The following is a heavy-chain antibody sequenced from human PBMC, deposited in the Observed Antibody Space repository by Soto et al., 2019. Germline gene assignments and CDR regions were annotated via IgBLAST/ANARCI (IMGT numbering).Heavy chain of an antibody. CDR3: ARYYYGSGSYYNEGGWFDP. D-gene: IGHD3-10*01. CDR1: GGSISIYY. Sequence: PSETLSLTCTVSGGSISIYYWSWIRQPPGKGLEWIGYIYYSGSTNYNPSLKSRVTISVDTSKNQFSLKLSSVTAADTAVYYCARYYYGSGSYYNEGGWFDPWGQGTLVTVSS. CDR2: IYYSGST. J-gene: IGHJ5*02. V-gene: IGHV4-59*08.